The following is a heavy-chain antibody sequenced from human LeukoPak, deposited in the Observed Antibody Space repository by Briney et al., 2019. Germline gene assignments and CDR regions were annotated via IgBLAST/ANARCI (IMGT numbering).Heavy chain of an antibody. J-gene: IGHJ3*02. CDR3: ATLTMVRGVIEGNAFDI. CDR2: IYYSGST. D-gene: IGHD3-10*01. V-gene: IGHV4-39*01. Sequence: SETLSLTCTVSGGSISSSSYYWGWIRQPPGKGLEWIGSIYYSGSTYYNPSLKSRVTISVDTSKNQFSLKLSSVTAADTAVYYCATLTMVRGVIEGNAFDIWGQGTMVTVSS. CDR1: GGSISSSSYY.